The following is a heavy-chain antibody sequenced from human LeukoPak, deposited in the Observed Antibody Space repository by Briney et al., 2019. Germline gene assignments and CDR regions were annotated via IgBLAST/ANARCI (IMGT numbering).Heavy chain of an antibody. V-gene: IGHV1-69*06. Sequence: ASVKVSCKASGYTFTSYGISWVRQAPGQGLEWMGGIIPIFGTANYAQKFQGRVTITADKSTSTAYMELSSLRSEDTAVYYCARGKNVDTAMVTGYYYYYYMDVWGKGTTVTVSS. J-gene: IGHJ6*03. CDR1: GYTFTSYG. CDR3: ARGKNVDTAMVTGYYYYYYMDV. D-gene: IGHD5-18*01. CDR2: IIPIFGTA.